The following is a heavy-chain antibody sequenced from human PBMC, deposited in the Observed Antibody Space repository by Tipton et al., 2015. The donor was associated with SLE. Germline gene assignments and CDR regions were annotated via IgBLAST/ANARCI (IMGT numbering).Heavy chain of an antibody. CDR2: IYTGGST. Sequence: GSLRLSCVASGFNFGTYEMNWVRQAPGKGLEWVSLIYTGGSTFYADSVKGRFTISRDNAKNSLYLQMNSLRAEDTAVYYCARIAGELRSDFWGQGTLVSVSS. D-gene: IGHD1-7*01. CDR1: GFNFGTYE. J-gene: IGHJ4*02. V-gene: IGHV3-66*01. CDR3: ARIAGELRSDF.